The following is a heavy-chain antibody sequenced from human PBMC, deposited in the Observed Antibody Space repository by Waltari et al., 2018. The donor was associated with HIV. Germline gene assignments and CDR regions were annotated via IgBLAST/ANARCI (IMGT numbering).Heavy chain of an antibody. J-gene: IGHJ4*02. D-gene: IGHD3-22*01. CDR3: AKDRSYDSSGYFDY. CDR2: INGGTTGT. CDR1: GLIFSSYA. Sequence: EVQLLESGGDLQQPGGSLRLSCAASGLIFSSYAMSWVRPGPGRGLEWVSSINGGTTGTFYAYSVKGRFTISRDSSKNTLYLQMNSLRAEDTAVYYCAKDRSYDSSGYFDYWGEGTLVTVSS. V-gene: IGHV3-23*01.